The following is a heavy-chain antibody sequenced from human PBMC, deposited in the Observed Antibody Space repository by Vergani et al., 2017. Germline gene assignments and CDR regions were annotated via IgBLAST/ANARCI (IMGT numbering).Heavy chain of an antibody. Sequence: QLQESGPGLVKPSATLSLTCSVSGASIRSSNYYWSWIRQHPGKGLEWIGYISYSGSTDYNPSLKSRVSISADTSKNRLSLKLSSVTAADTAVYYCARSLPTDNFDSWGQGTLVTVSS. CDR1: GASIRSSNYY. CDR2: ISYSGST. CDR3: ARSLPTDNFDS. J-gene: IGHJ4*02. V-gene: IGHV4-31*03.